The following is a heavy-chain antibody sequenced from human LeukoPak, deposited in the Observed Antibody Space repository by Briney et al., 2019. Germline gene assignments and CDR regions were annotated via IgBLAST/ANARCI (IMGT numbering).Heavy chain of an antibody. CDR1: GIILSDYC. D-gene: IGHD3-22*01. CDR3: ARGYDYFHSNTGYYSSYFDS. Sequence: PGGSLRLSCAASGIILSDYCMSWIRQTQGKGLEWISFIASRHTPVYNLDSIKGRFTVSRDDSENSLYLQMNNLRADDTAVYYCARGYDYFHSNTGYYSSYFDSWGQGILVTVSS. V-gene: IGHV3-11*01. J-gene: IGHJ4*02. CDR2: IASRHTPV.